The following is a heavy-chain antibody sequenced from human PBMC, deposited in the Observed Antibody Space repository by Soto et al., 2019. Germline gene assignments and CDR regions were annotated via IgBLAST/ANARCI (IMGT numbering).Heavy chain of an antibody. D-gene: IGHD4-17*01. Sequence: EVQLVESGEGLVQPGGSLRLSCAASGFTFSHYAMHWVRQAPGKGLEHVSAISSDGDNIYYADSVKGRFTISRDKSKNTLILQMGSLRPEDPAGYYCARGEGDGEMWGGGYLDYWGQGTLVTVSS. CDR2: ISSDGDNI. V-gene: IGHV3-64*02. J-gene: IGHJ4*02. CDR3: ARGEGDGEMWGGGYLDY. CDR1: GFTFSHYA.